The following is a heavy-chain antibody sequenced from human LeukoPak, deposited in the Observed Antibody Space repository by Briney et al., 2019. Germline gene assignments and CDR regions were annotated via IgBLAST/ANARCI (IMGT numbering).Heavy chain of an antibody. CDR1: GFTFSSYE. CDR3: ARGDYDILTGYLNAFDI. D-gene: IGHD3-9*01. Sequence: GGSLRLSCAASGFTFSSYEMNWVRQAPGKGLEWVSYISSSGSTIYYADSVKGRFTISRDNAKNSLYLQMNSLRAEDTAVYYCARGDYDILTGYLNAFDIWGQGTMVTVSS. V-gene: IGHV3-48*03. J-gene: IGHJ3*02. CDR2: ISSSGSTI.